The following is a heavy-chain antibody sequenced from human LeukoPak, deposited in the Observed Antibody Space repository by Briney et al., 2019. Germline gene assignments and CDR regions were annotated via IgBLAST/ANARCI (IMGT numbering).Heavy chain of an antibody. D-gene: IGHD3-3*01. V-gene: IGHV3-30*18. CDR1: GFTFSSYG. CDR3: AKDRDGVVNYMDV. J-gene: IGHJ6*03. CDR2: ISYDGSNK. Sequence: GGSLRLSCAASGFTFSSYGMHWVRQAPGKGLEWVAVISYDGSNKYYADSVKGRFTISRDNSKNTLYLQMNSLRAEDTAVYYCAKDRDGVVNYMDVWGKGTTVTVSS.